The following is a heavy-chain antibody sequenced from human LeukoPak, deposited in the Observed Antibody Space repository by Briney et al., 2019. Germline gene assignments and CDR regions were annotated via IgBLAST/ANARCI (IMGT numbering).Heavy chain of an antibody. D-gene: IGHD5-12*01. J-gene: IGHJ4*02. CDR1: GYTFTSYY. V-gene: IGHV1-2*02. CDR3: AYTRLRLGSYFDY. Sequence: GASVKVSCKASGYTFTSYYMHWVRQAPGQGLEWMGWINPNSGGTNYAQKFQGRVTMTRDTSISTAYMELSRLRSDDTAVYYCAYTRLRLGSYFDYWGQGTLVTVSS. CDR2: INPNSGGT.